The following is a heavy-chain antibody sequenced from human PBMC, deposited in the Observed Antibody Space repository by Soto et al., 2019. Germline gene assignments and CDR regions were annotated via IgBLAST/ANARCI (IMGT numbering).Heavy chain of an antibody. CDR1: GFNVSSNH. J-gene: IGHJ6*02. CDR3: ARVEHQLVTYNMNV. V-gene: IGHV3-53*01. Sequence: PGGSLRLSCAASGFNVSSNHMNWVRQAPGKGLEWVSVVYSGGTPYYSDSVKGRFTISRDNSKNTLYLQMNSLRAEDTAVYYCARVEHQLVTYNMNVWGQGTTVTVSS. D-gene: IGHD2-21*02. CDR2: VYSGGTP.